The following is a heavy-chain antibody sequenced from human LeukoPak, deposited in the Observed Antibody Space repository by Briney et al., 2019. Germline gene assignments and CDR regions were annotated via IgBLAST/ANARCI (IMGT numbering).Heavy chain of an antibody. J-gene: IGHJ4*02. CDR3: GYGDYVHSFDY. V-gene: IGHV3-53*01. D-gene: IGHD4-17*01. Sequence: GGSLRVSCAASGFTVSSNYMSWVRQAPGKGLEWVSVIYSGGSTYYADSVKGRFTISRDNSTNTLYLQMNSLRAEDTAVYYCGYGDYVHSFDYWGPGALFTVSS. CDR2: IYSGGST. CDR1: GFTVSSNY.